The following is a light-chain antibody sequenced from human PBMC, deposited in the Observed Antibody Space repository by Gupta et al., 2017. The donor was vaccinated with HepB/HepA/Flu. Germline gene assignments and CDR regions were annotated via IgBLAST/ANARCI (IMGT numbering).Light chain of an antibody. J-gene: IGKJ4*01. CDR3: QQDESYPRIT. Sequence: AIRMTQSPSSFSASTGDRVTITCRASQGISSYLAWYQQKPGKAPKLLIYAASTLQSGVPSRFSGSGYGKDFTLTISCRQSEDFATYYCQQDESYPRITFGGGTKVEIK. V-gene: IGKV1-8*01. CDR1: QGISSY. CDR2: AAS.